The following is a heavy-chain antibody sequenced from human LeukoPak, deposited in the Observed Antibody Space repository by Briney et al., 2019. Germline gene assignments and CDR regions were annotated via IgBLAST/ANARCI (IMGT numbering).Heavy chain of an antibody. D-gene: IGHD6-13*01. CDR3: AGRNQGSSWFDY. V-gene: IGHV4-59*08. J-gene: IGHJ4*02. Sequence: SETLSLTCTVSGGSISSYYWSWIRQPPGKGLEWIGYIYYSGSTNYNPSLKSRVTISVDTSKNQFSLKLSSVTAADTAVYYCAGRNQGSSWFDYWGQGTLVTVSS. CDR1: GGSISSYY. CDR2: IYYSGST.